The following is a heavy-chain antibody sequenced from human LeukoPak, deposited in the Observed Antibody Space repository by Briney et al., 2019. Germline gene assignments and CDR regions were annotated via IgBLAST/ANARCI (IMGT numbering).Heavy chain of an antibody. CDR2: ISAYNGNT. CDR3: ARVTTPYYYDSSGYYCFDY. V-gene: IGHV1-18*01. J-gene: IGHJ4*02. Sequence: ASVKVSCKASGYTFTSYGISWVRQAPGQGLEWMGWISAYNGNTNYAQKLHGRVTMTTDTSTSTAYMELRSLRSDDTAVYYCARVTTPYYYDSSGYYCFDYWGQGTLVTVSS. D-gene: IGHD3-22*01. CDR1: GYTFTSYG.